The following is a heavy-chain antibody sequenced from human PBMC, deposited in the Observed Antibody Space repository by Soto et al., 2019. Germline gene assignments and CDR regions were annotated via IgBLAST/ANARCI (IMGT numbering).Heavy chain of an antibody. CDR2: ISGSGGTT. Sequence: EVQLLESGGGLVQPGGSLRLSCAASGFSFSNYAMSWVRQAPGKGLEWVAAISGSGGTTYYADSVKGRFTISRDNSKNTLYLQMNSLRAEDTAVYYCANESRWLAPSPFDYWGQGTLVTVSS. CDR3: ANESRWLAPSPFDY. CDR1: GFSFSNYA. J-gene: IGHJ4*02. V-gene: IGHV3-23*01. D-gene: IGHD6-19*01.